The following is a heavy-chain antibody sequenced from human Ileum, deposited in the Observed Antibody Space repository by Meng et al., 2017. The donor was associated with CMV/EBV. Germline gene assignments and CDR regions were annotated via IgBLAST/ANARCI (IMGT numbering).Heavy chain of an antibody. V-gene: IGHV4-4*07. CDR3: ARDRSSSWYKDWFAP. D-gene: IGHD6-13*01. J-gene: IGHJ5*02. CDR2: IYAKGNT. Sequence: QVTRQGSAPGLAKPSEPLSPTCIVSGGSINNYYWSWIRQSAEKGLEWIGRIYAKGNTNYNPSLQSRVTMSVDTSKNQFSLKLSSVTAADTAVYYCARDRSSSWYKDWFAPWGQGTLVTVSS. CDR1: GGSINNYY.